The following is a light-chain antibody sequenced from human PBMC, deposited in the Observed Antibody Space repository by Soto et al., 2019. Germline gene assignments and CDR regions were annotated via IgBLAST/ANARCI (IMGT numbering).Light chain of an antibody. CDR1: QSVNSY. V-gene: IGKV3-11*01. Sequence: EIVLTQSPATLSLSPGERATLSCRASQSVNSYLAWYQQKPGQAPRLLIYDTSIRATGIPDRFSGSGSGSGTDFTLPISSLEPEDSAVYYCQQRSNWPPWTFGQGTRVEIK. CDR3: QQRSNWPPWT. CDR2: DTS. J-gene: IGKJ1*01.